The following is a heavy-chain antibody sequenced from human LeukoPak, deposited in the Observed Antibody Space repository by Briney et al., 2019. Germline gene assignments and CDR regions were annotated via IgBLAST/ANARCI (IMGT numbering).Heavy chain of an antibody. CDR2: IISSSSYI. Sequence: GGSLRLSCAASGFTFSSYSMNWVRQAPGKGLEWVSSIISSSSYIYYADSVKGRFTISRDNAKNSLYLQMNSLRAEDTAVYYCARARGRDGDYVSYYWGQGTLVTVSS. V-gene: IGHV3-21*01. CDR3: ARARGRDGDYVSYY. J-gene: IGHJ4*02. D-gene: IGHD4-17*01. CDR1: GFTFSSYS.